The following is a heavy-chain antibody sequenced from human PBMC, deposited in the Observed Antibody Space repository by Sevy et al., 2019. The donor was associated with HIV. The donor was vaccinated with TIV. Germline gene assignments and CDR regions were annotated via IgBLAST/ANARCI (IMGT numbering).Heavy chain of an antibody. J-gene: IGHJ4*02. V-gene: IGHV3-23*01. CDR1: GFTFSSYA. D-gene: IGHD6-13*01. CDR3: ANSIAAAGTFDY. CDR2: ISGSGGST. Sequence: GGSLRLSCAASGFTFSSYAMSWVRQAPGKGLEWVSAISGSGGSTYYADSVKGRFTISRDNSKTTLYLQMNSLRAEDTAVYYCANSIAAAGTFDYWGQGTLVTVSS.